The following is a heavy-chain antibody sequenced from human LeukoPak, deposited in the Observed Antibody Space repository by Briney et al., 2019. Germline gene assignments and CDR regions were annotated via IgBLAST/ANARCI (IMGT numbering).Heavy chain of an antibody. CDR2: IKQDGTEK. D-gene: IGHD6-13*01. V-gene: IGHV3-7*04. CDR1: GFTLSNHW. CDR3: GRGIAAAGTGSWRWYFDL. Sequence: GGSLRLSCAASGFTLSNHWMIWVRRAPGKGLECVANIKQDGTEKYYLDSVKGRFTISRDNAKNSLYLQMNSLRVEDTAVYYCGRGIAAAGTGSWRWYFDLWGRGTLVTVSS. J-gene: IGHJ2*01.